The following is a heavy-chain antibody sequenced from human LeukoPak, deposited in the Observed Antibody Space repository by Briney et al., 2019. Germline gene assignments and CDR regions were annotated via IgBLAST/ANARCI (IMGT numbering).Heavy chain of an antibody. D-gene: IGHD3-16*01. CDR3: AKLGAQEVYNYYVGV. J-gene: IGHJ6*03. CDR1: GFTFGHHF. CDR2: IIDSGDIT. Sequence: GGSLRLSCVASGFTFGHHFMSWVRQAPGKGLEWVSGIIDSGDITYYANSVKGRFTISRDNSKNTLYLQMNSLRAEDTAVYYCAKLGAQEVYNYYVGVWGKGTTVAVSS. V-gene: IGHV3-23*01.